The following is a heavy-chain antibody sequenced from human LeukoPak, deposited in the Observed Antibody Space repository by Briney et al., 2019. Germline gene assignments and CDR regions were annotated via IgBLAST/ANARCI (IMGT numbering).Heavy chain of an antibody. CDR1: GFTFSSYG. CDR2: IRYDGSDK. V-gene: IGHV3-30*02. Sequence: GWSLRLSCAASGFTFSSYGMHWVRQGPGKGLEWVAFIRYDGSDKYYADSVKGRFTISRDNSKNTLYLQMKSLRAEDTAVYYCARKLYCSGGSCYSGNWFDPWGQGTLVTVSS. D-gene: IGHD2-15*01. CDR3: ARKLYCSGGSCYSGNWFDP. J-gene: IGHJ5*02.